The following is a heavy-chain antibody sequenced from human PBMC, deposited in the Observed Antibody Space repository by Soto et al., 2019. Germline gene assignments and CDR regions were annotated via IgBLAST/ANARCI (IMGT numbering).Heavy chain of an antibody. CDR1: GYTFTSYD. J-gene: IGHJ3*02. Sequence: QVQLVQSGAEVKKPGASVKVSCKASGYTFTSYDINWVRQATGQGLEWMGWMNPNSGNTGYAQKFQGRVTMTRNTSISTAYMELSSLRSEDTAVYYCARGLYDYIWGSYRYRGGAFEIWGQGTMVTVSS. CDR2: MNPNSGNT. V-gene: IGHV1-8*01. D-gene: IGHD3-16*02. CDR3: ARGLYDYIWGSYRYRGGAFEI.